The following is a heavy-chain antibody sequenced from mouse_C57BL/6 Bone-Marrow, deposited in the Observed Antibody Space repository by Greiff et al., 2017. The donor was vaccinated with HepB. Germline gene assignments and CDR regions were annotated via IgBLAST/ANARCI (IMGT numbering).Heavy chain of an antibody. Sequence: QVHVKQSGAELVRPGTSVKMSCKASGYTFTNYWIGWAKQRPGHGLEWIGDIYPGGGYTNYNEKFKGKATLTADKSSSTAYMQFSSLTSEDSAIYYCARLIYYGNYYAMDYWGQGTSVTVSS. CDR1: GYTFTNYW. CDR2: IYPGGGYT. D-gene: IGHD2-1*01. CDR3: ARLIYYGNYYAMDY. V-gene: IGHV1-63*01. J-gene: IGHJ4*01.